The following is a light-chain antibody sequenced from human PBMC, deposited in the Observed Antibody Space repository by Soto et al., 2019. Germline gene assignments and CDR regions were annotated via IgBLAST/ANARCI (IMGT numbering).Light chain of an antibody. CDR3: QQYGSSPLT. CDR1: QSLGGYQ. V-gene: IGKV3-20*01. J-gene: IGKJ4*01. Sequence: EIVLTQSPGTLSLSPGERATLSRRASQSLGGYQLAWYQQKPGQAPRLLIYGASSSATGIPDRFSGSGSGTDFTLTISRLEPEDSAVYYCQQYGSSPLTFGGGTKVEIK. CDR2: GAS.